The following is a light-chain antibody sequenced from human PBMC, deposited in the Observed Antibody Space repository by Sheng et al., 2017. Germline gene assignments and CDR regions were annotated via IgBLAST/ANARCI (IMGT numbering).Light chain of an antibody. J-gene: IGLJ3*02. V-gene: IGLV2-14*03. Sequence: QSALTQPASVSGSPGQSITISCTGTSSDVDNYNYVSWYQQHPGKAPKLIISAVSSRPSGVSNRFSASKSGNTASLTISGLQTEDEADYYCTSYTTSSGVFGGGTEADRP. CDR2: AVS. CDR3: TSYTTSSGV. CDR1: SSDVDNYNY.